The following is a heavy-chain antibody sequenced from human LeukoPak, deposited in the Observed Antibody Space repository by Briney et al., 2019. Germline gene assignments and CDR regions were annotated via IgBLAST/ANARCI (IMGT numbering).Heavy chain of an antibody. J-gene: IGHJ6*04. CDR2: INPNSGGT. CDR1: GYTFTGYY. D-gene: IGHD2-2*01. CDR3: ARVRIVVVPAAMDV. V-gene: IGHV1-2*02. Sequence: VASVKVSCKASGYTFTGYYMHWVRQAPGQGLAWMGWINPNSGGTNYAQKFQGRVTMTRDTSISTAYMELSRLRSDDTAVYYCARVRIVVVPAAMDVWSKGTTVTVSS.